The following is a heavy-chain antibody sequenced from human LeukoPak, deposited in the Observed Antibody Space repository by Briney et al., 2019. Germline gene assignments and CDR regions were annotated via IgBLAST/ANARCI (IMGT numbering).Heavy chain of an antibody. CDR3: AKSRAPYYDFWSGYPNYFDY. CDR1: GFTFSSYA. J-gene: IGHJ4*02. V-gene: IGHV3-23*01. CDR2: ISGNGGST. Sequence: GGSLRLSCAASGFTFSSYAMSWVRQAPGKGLGWVSAISGNGGSTYYVDSMKGRFTISRDNSKNTLYLQMNSLRAEDTAVYYCAKSRAPYYDFWSGYPNYFDYWGQGTLVTVSS. D-gene: IGHD3-3*01.